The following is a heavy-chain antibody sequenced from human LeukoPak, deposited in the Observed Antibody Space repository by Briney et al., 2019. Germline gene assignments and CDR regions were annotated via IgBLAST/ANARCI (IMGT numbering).Heavy chain of an antibody. CDR3: TLGSY. CDR2: INTNTANP. Sequence: ASVKVSCKASGYTFNKYAINWVRQAPGQGLEWMGWINTNTANPSYARDFTGRFVFSLDTSVNSAFLQINNLKAEDTAFYYCTLGSYWGQGTLVTVSS. CDR1: GYTFNKYA. V-gene: IGHV7-4-1*02. D-gene: IGHD3-10*01. J-gene: IGHJ4*02.